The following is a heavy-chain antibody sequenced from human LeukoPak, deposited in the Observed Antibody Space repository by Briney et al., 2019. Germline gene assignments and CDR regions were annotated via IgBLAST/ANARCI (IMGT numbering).Heavy chain of an antibody. CDR3: ARLSSSGNYSPIDY. CDR1: TRYFTNYW. D-gene: IGHD1-26*01. Sequence: GGSLRLSCTASTRYFTNYWMHWVRQVPGKGLAWLSRIDRDGLKADYADAVRGRFTISRDNAKNSLYLQMNSLRAEDTALYYCARLSSSGNYSPIDYWGQGTLVTVSS. CDR2: IDRDGLKA. V-gene: IGHV3-74*01. J-gene: IGHJ4*02.